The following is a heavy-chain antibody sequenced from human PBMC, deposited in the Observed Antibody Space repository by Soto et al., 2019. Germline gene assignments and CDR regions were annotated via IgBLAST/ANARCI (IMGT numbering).Heavy chain of an antibody. CDR2: IYLDDDK. V-gene: IGHV2-5*02. CDR3: AHRRRETGTLRINRFDY. D-gene: IGHD1-1*01. CDR1: GFSLSTSGVG. Sequence: QITLKESGPTLVKPTQTLTLTCTFSGFSLSTSGVGVGWIRQPPGKALEWLALIYLDDDKRYSPSLKSRRTITKDTSKNQVVLTMTNMDPVDTATYYCAHRRRETGTLRINRFDYWGQGTLVTVSS. J-gene: IGHJ4*02.